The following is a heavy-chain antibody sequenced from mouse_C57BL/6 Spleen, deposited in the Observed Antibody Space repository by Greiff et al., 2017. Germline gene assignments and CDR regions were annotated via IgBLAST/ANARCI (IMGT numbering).Heavy chain of an antibody. V-gene: IGHV1-42*01. D-gene: IGHD1-1*01. CDR2: INPSTGGT. J-gene: IGHJ2*01. CDR3: AREDYYGSSYVEDYFDD. Sequence: EVQLQQSGPELVKPGASVKISCKASGYSFTGYYMNWVKQSPEKSLEWIGEINPSTGGTTYNQKFKAKATLTVDKSSSTAYIQLKSLTSEDSAVYYCAREDYYGSSYVEDYFDDWGQGTTLTVSS. CDR1: GYSFTGYY.